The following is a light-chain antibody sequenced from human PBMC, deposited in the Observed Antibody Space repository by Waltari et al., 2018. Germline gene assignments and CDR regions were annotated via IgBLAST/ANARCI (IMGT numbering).Light chain of an antibody. V-gene: IGLV1-47*01. CDR1: SSNIEVNF. CDR2: RNN. J-gene: IGLJ3*02. Sequence: QSVLTQPPSASGTPGQRVTISCSGSSSNIEVNFVYWYQQLPGTAPKPPIYRNNQRPSGVPDRFSASKSATSASLAISGLRSEDEADYYCSTWDDSLSGRVFGGGTKLTVL. CDR3: STWDDSLSGRV.